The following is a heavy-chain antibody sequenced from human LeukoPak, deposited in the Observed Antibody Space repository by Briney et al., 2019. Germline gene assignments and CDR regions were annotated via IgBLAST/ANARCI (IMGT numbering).Heavy chain of an antibody. Sequence: GGSLRLSCAASGFTFSSYSMNWVRQAPGKGLEWVSSISSSSSYIYYADSEKGRFTISRDNSKNTLYLQMNSLRDEDTTVYYCARGAARMVEMGTIISFEYWGQGTLVTVSS. J-gene: IGHJ4*02. CDR1: GFTFSSYS. D-gene: IGHD5-24*01. CDR2: ISSSSSYI. CDR3: ARGAARMVEMGTIISFEY. V-gene: IGHV3-21*01.